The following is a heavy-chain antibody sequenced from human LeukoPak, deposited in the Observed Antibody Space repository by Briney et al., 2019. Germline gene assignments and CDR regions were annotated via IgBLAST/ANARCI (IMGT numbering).Heavy chain of an antibody. D-gene: IGHD5-18*01. Sequence: SQTLSLTCAISGDSFSSNSAAWNWIRQSPSRGLEWLGRTYYRSKWYNDYAVSVKSRITINPDTSKNQFSLQLNSVTPEDTAVYYCARDRTAMDQYYYYYMDVWGKGTTVTVSS. J-gene: IGHJ6*03. CDR3: ARDRTAMDQYYYYYMDV. CDR2: TYYRSKWYN. CDR1: GDSFSSNSAA. V-gene: IGHV6-1*01.